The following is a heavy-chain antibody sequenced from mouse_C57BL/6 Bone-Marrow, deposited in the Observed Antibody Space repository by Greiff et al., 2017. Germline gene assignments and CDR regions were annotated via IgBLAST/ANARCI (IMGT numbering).Heavy chain of an antibody. CDR1: GFTFSSYA. Sequence: DVMLVESGGGLVKPGGSLKLSCAASGFTFSSYAMSWVRQTPEKRLEWVATISDGGSYTYYPDNVKGRVTITRDKAQNNLYLKMSHLKSEDTAMYYCASEGYTIDYWCQGTSVTVSS. CDR3: ASEGYTIDY. V-gene: IGHV5-4*03. J-gene: IGHJ4*01. CDR2: ISDGGSYT.